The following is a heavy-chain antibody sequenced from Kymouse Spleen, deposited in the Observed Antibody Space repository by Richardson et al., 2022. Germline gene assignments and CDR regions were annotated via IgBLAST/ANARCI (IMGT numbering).Heavy chain of an antibody. D-gene: IGHD6-19*01. CDR3: TSIAVAGKDFDY. V-gene: IGHV3-73*02. CDR1: GFTFSGSA. CDR2: IRSKANSYAT. J-gene: IGHJ4*02. Sequence: EVQLVESGGGLVQPGGSLKLSCAASGFTFSGSAMHWVRQASGKGLEWVGRIRSKANSYATAYAASVKGRFTISRDDSKNTAYLQMNSLKTEDTAVYYCTSIAVAGKDFDYWGQGTLVTVSS.